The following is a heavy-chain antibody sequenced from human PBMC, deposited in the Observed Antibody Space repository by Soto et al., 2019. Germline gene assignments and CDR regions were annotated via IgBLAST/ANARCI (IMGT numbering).Heavy chain of an antibody. CDR2: ISYDGSNK. V-gene: IGHV3-30*18. Sequence: QVQLVESGGGVVQPGRSLRLSCAASGFTFSSYGMHWVRQAPGKGLEWVAVISYDGSNKYYADSVKGRFTISRDNSKNTLYLQMNSLRAEDTAVYYCAKDRYYGILTGYSRGAYYGMDVWGQGTTVTVSS. CDR1: GFTFSSYG. CDR3: AKDRYYGILTGYSRGAYYGMDV. D-gene: IGHD3-9*01. J-gene: IGHJ6*02.